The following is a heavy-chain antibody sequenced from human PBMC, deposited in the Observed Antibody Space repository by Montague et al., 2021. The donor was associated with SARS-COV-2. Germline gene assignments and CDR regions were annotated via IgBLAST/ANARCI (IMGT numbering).Heavy chain of an antibody. Sequence: SETLSLTCTVSGDSVSHDFWTWIRQPPGKGLEWIGYAYYSRSSSCNPSPRCRVSIAVDTSKNQFSLRLSTVTAADTAIYYCVRDPAPSGSGTFYDYWGQGTLVAVSS. CDR3: VRDPAPSGSGTFYDY. CDR1: GDSVSHDF. J-gene: IGHJ4*02. CDR2: AYYSRSS. D-gene: IGHD1-26*01. V-gene: IGHV4-59*02.